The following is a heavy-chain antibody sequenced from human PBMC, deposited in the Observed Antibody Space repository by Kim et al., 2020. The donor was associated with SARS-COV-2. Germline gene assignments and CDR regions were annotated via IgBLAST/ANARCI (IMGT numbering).Heavy chain of an antibody. CDR3: AKDINSSCYSPGEY. V-gene: IGHV3-23*01. D-gene: IGHD3-22*01. J-gene: IGHJ4*02. Sequence: ADSVKGRFFISPCNSKNTLYLQMNSLRAEDTAIYYCAKDINSSCYSPGEYWGQGTLVTVSA.